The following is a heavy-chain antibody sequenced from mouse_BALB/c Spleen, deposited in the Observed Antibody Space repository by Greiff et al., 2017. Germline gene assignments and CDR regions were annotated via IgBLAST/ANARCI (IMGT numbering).Heavy chain of an antibody. Sequence: EVKLVESGGGLVKPGGSLKLSCAASGFTFSDYYMYWVRQTPEKRLEWVGTISDGGSYTYYPDSVKGRITISRDNTKNNLYLQMSSLKSEDTAKYYCARYFFAYWGQGTLVTVSA. V-gene: IGHV5-4*02. CDR1: GFTFSDYY. CDR3: ARYFFAY. J-gene: IGHJ3*01. CDR2: ISDGGSYT.